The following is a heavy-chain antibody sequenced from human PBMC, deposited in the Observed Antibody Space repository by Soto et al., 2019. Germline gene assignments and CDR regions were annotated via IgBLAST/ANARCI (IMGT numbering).Heavy chain of an antibody. CDR3: ARDTGYTFGSLNY. Sequence: HVALVQSGADVKKPGASVTISCKASGYTFTDYALHWVRQAPGRRREWMGWMNAGVGNTLYSQKFQGRITITRDTPVSTAYMELNSLKSDDTAIYCRARDTGYTFGSLNYWGPGTLVTVSS. J-gene: IGHJ4*02. CDR2: MNAGVGNT. D-gene: IGHD5-18*01. V-gene: IGHV1-3*01. CDR1: GYTFTDYA.